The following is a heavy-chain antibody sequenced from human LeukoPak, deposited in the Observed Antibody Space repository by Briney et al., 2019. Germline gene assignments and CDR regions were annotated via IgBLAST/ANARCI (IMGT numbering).Heavy chain of an antibody. V-gene: IGHV4-59*12. J-gene: IGHJ3*02. CDR1: GGSISSYY. CDR3: AREGPTTYYYDSSGYTGAFDI. CDR2: IYYSGST. Sequence: SETLSLTCTVSGGSISSYYWSWIRQPPGKGLQWIGYIYYSGSTSYNPSLKSRVTISVDTSKNQFSLKLSSVTAADTAVYYCAREGPTTYYYDSSGYTGAFDIWGQGTMVTVSS. D-gene: IGHD3-22*01.